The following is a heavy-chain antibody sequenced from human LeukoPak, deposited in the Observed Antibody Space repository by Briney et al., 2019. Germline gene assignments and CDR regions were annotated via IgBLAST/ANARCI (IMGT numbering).Heavy chain of an antibody. CDR1: GFTFSNYD. D-gene: IGHD2-15*01. CDR3: VAVGDRGNY. J-gene: IGHJ4*02. CDR2: ISTTSSTI. Sequence: GGSLRLSCAASGFTFSNYDMNWVRQAPGKGLEWVSYISTTSSTIYYADSVKGRFTISRDDAKNSLYLQMNSLRAEDTAVFYCVAVGDRGNYWGQGTLVTVSS. V-gene: IGHV3-48*04.